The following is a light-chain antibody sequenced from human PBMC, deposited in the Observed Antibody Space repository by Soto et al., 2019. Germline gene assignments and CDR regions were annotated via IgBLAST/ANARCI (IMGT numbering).Light chain of an antibody. J-gene: IGKJ1*01. CDR3: QQYGSPGT. CDR2: GAS. V-gene: IGKV3-20*01. Sequence: EMVMTQSPATLSVSPGERATLSCRASQSVSNNYLAWYQQKPGQAPRLLIYGASNRATGIPDRFSGSGSGTDFTLTISRLEPEDFAVYYCQQYGSPGTFGQGTKVDI. CDR1: QSVSNNY.